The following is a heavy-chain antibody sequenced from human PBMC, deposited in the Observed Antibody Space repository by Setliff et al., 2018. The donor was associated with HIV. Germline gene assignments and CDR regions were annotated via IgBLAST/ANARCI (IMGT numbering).Heavy chain of an antibody. V-gene: IGHV3-33*01. CDR3: SAFEM. CDR1: GFSFSTSV. J-gene: IGHJ3*02. CDR2: ISYDGGRK. Sequence: GGSLRLSCVASGFSFSTSVINWVRQAPGKGLEWVAVISYDGGRKDYAKSVNGRFTISRDDSKSTLYLQMNSLRVEDTAVYYCSAFEMWGQGTMVTVSS.